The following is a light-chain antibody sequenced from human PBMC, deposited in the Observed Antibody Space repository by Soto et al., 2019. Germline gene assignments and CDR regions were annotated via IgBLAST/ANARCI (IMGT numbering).Light chain of an antibody. Sequence: QSALTQPASVSGSPGQSITISCTGTSSDVGSYNLVSWYQQHPGKAPKLMIYEVSKRPSGVSNRFSGSKSGNTASLTISGLQAEDEAGYYCCSYAGSSTLWVFGGGTQRTVL. CDR3: CSYAGSSTLWV. V-gene: IGLV2-23*02. CDR1: SSDVGSYNL. CDR2: EVS. J-gene: IGLJ3*02.